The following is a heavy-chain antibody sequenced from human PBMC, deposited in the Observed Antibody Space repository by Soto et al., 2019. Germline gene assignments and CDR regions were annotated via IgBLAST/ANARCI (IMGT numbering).Heavy chain of an antibody. CDR1: GFTFTSSA. D-gene: IGHD1-26*01. J-gene: IGHJ4*02. Sequence: SVKVSCKASGFTFTSSAVQWVRQARGQRLEWIGWIVVGSGNTNYAQKLQGRVTMTTDTSASTAYMELRSLRSDDTAVYYCARVLVGATSADYWGQGTLVTVSS. CDR3: ARVLVGATSADY. CDR2: IVVGSGNT. V-gene: IGHV1-58*01.